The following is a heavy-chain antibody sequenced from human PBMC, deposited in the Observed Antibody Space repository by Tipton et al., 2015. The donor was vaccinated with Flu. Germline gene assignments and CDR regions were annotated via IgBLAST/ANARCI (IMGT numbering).Heavy chain of an antibody. CDR1: GYSIGRAFY. V-gene: IGHV4-38-2*02. J-gene: IGHJ4*02. Sequence: TLSLTCSVSGYSIGRAFYWGWVRQPPGKGLEWIGSIYHSGKVYSNPSLRSRLTMSMDTSTNQFSLRLTSLTAADTAIYSCARVGANLNDGNGYWGQGIQVTVSS. CDR2: IYHSGKV. D-gene: IGHD1-1*01. CDR3: ARVGANLNDGNGY.